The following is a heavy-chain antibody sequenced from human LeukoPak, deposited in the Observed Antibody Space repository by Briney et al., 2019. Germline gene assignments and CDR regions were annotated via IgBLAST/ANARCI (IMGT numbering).Heavy chain of an antibody. V-gene: IGHV1-24*01. J-gene: IGHJ4*02. CDR3: ATSPILEWFLFDY. Sequence: APVKLSCKVSGYTLTELSMHWVRQAPGKGLEWMGGFDPEDGETIYAQKFQGRVTMTEDTSTDTAYMELSSLRSEDTAVYYCATSPILEWFLFDYWGQGTLVTVSS. CDR1: GYTLTELS. D-gene: IGHD3-3*01. CDR2: FDPEDGET.